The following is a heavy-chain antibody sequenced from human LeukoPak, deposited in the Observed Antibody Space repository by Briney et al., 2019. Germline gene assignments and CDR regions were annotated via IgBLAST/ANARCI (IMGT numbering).Heavy chain of an antibody. CDR1: GDSISGSSDY. V-gene: IGHV4-39*07. CDR3: ARGLKAQWLVPHHFDY. D-gene: IGHD6-19*01. CDR2: IYYSGST. Sequence: SETLSLTCTVSGDSISGSSDYWGWIRQPPGKGLEWIGSIYYSGSTNYNPSLKSRVTISVDTSKNQFSLKLSSVTAADTAVYYCARGLKAQWLVPHHFDYWGQGTLVTVSS. J-gene: IGHJ4*02.